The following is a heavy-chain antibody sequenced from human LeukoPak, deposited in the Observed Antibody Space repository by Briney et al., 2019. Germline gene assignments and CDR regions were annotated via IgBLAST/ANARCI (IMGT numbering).Heavy chain of an antibody. CDR1: GYNFATNW. CDR2: IYPGDSDT. CDR3: ARPTYSTNWDY. D-gene: IGHD6-13*01. Sequence: GESLKISCKGSGYNFATNWSGWVRQMPGKGLEWMGMIYPGDSDTRYRPSFQGQVTISVDKSINTAYLQWSSLKASDTAMYFCARPTYSTNWDYWGQGTLVTVSS. J-gene: IGHJ4*02. V-gene: IGHV5-51*01.